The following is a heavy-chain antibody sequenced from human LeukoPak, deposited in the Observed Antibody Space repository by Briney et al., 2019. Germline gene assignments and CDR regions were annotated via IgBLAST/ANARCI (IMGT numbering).Heavy chain of an antibody. CDR3: AKDPESGQQLPNWFDP. V-gene: IGHV3-23*01. CDR1: GFTFSSYA. D-gene: IGHD6-13*01. Sequence: GGSLRLSCAASGFTFSSYAMSWVRQAPGKGLEWGSSISGSGGSTYYADSVKGRFTISRDNSKNTLYLQMNSLRADDTAVYYCAKDPESGQQLPNWFDPWGQGTLVTVSS. CDR2: ISGSGGST. J-gene: IGHJ5*02.